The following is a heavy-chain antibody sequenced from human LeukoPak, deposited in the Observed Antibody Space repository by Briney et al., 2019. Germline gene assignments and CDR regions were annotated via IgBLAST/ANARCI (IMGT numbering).Heavy chain of an antibody. CDR2: ISSSSYI. V-gene: IGHV3-21*01. D-gene: IGHD3-10*01. Sequence: KPGGSLRLSCAASGFTFSSYSMNWVRQAPGKGLEWVSSISSSSYIYYADSVKGRFTISRDNAKNSLYLQMNSLRAEDTAVYYCARVTYGSGSYYGDIWGQGTLVTVSS. J-gene: IGHJ4*02. CDR1: GFTFSSYS. CDR3: ARVTYGSGSYYGDI.